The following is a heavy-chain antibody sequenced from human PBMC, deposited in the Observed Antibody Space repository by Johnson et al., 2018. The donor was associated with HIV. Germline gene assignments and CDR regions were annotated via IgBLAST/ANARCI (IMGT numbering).Heavy chain of an antibody. CDR3: ARGDYYDSSGYFSDAFDI. CDR2: ISSSGSTI. V-gene: IGHV3-11*04. J-gene: IGHJ3*02. D-gene: IGHD3-22*01. CDR1: GFAFSDYY. Sequence: QVQLVESGGGLIQPGGSLRLSCAASGFAFSDYYMSWIRQAPGKGLEWVSYISSSGSTIYYADSVKGRFTISRDNAKNSLYLQMNSLRAEDTAVYYCARGDYYDSSGYFSDAFDIWGQGTMVTVSS.